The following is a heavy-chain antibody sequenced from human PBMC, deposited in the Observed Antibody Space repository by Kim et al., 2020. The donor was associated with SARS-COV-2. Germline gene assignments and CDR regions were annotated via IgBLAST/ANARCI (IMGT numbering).Heavy chain of an antibody. CDR3: ARIPDPGYCSSTSCYAPPYYYYGMDV. CDR2: MNPNSGNT. V-gene: IGHV1-8*01. CDR1: GYTFTSYD. D-gene: IGHD2-2*01. J-gene: IGHJ6*02. Sequence: ASVKVSCKASGYTFTSYDINWVRQATGQGLEWMGWMNPNSGNTGYAQKFQGRVTMTRNTSISTAYMELSSLRSEDTAVYYCARIPDPGYCSSTSCYAPPYYYYGMDVWGQGTTVTVSS.